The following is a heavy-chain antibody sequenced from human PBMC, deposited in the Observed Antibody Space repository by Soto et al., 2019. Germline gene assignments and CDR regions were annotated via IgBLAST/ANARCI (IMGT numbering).Heavy chain of an antibody. V-gene: IGHV4-4*02. D-gene: IGHD7-27*01. CDR3: AKNWNWGSLVH. J-gene: IGHJ4*02. CDR1: GDSISSDKW. Sequence: SETLSLTCAVSGDSISSDKWWSWVRQPPGKGLEWIGEVYHSGSTNYNPSLKSRVTISVDTPKNQFSLKLSSVTAADTAVYYCAKNWNWGSLVHWGQGTLVTVSS. CDR2: VYHSGST.